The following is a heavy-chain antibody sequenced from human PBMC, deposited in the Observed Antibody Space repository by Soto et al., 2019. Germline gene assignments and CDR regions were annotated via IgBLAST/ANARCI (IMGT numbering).Heavy chain of an antibody. CDR3: ARDQPGPTSY. J-gene: IGHJ4*02. CDR1: GFTFSSAW. V-gene: IGHV3-15*01. CDR2: IKSKTVGGTT. Sequence: GGSVRLSCAASGFTFSSAWMSWVRQAPGKGLEWVGRIKSKTVGGTTDYAAPVKGRFTISRDNAKNSLYLQMNSLRAEDTAVYYCARDQPGPTSYWGQGTLITVSS.